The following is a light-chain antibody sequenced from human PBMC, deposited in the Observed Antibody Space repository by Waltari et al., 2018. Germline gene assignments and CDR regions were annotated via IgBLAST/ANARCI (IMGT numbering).Light chain of an antibody. CDR1: QSVSSN. V-gene: IGKV3-15*01. Sequence: EAELTQSPATLSVSPEERATLSCRASQSVSSNLAWYQQKPGQAPRLLIYGASTRATGIPARFSGRGSGTEFTLTISSLQSEDFAVYYCQQYSNWPLFGQGTKLEIK. CDR2: GAS. CDR3: QQYSNWPL. J-gene: IGKJ2*01.